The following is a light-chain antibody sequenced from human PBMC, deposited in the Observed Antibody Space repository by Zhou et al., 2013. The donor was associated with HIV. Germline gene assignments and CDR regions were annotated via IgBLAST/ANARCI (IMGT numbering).Light chain of an antibody. CDR2: SAS. Sequence: DIQMTQSPSSLSASVGDRVTISCRASQSIDNYLNWYQQRPGKAPKLLIYSASTVQSGVPSRFSGSGYGTDFTLKISRVEAEDVGVYYCTQATHLPYTFGQGTKLEI. CDR1: QSIDNY. CDR3: TQATHLPYT. V-gene: IGKV1-39*01. J-gene: IGKJ2*01.